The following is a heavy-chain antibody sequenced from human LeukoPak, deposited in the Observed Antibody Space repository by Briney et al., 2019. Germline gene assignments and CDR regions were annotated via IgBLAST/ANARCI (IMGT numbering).Heavy chain of an antibody. Sequence: GGSLRLSCAASGFTFSSYEMNWVRHAPGKGLEGVSFITSSGSTVYYADSVKGRFTISRDNAQNSLFLQMNSLRAEDTAVYYCAGHQYSSNWYAFDYWGQGTLVTVSS. CDR1: GFTFSSYE. CDR2: ITSSGSTV. CDR3: AGHQYSSNWYAFDY. V-gene: IGHV3-48*03. J-gene: IGHJ4*02. D-gene: IGHD6-13*01.